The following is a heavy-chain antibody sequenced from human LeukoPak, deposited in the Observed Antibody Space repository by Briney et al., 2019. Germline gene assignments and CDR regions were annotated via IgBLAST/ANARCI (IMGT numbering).Heavy chain of an antibody. CDR1: GGSISSTSYY. CDR3: YTTSGGRPH. Sequence: PSETLSLTCTVSGGSISSTSYYWAWIRQPPGKGLEWIGSIYYSGSTYYNPSLKSRVTISADTSRNQFSLNLSSVTAADTAVYYCYTTSGGRPHWGQGTLVTVSS. V-gene: IGHV4-39*01. J-gene: IGHJ4*02. CDR2: IYYSGST. D-gene: IGHD2-2*02.